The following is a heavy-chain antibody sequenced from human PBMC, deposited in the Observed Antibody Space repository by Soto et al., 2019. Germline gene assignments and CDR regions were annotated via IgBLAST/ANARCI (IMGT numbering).Heavy chain of an antibody. CDR2: IYPSDSDT. D-gene: IGHD3-3*01. J-gene: IGHJ4*02. Sequence: GESLKISCKGSVYNFAGYWIARVRQMPGKGLELMGIIYPSDSDTRYRPSFQGQVTISADKSISSAYLQWSSLRASDTAMYYCARGGVSTRTFDYWGQGTQVTVSS. V-gene: IGHV5-51*01. CDR1: VYNFAGYW. CDR3: ARGGVSTRTFDY.